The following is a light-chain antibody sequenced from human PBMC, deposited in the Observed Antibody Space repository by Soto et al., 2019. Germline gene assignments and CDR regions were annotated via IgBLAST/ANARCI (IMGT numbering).Light chain of an antibody. V-gene: IGLV2-14*02. CDR2: EGT. CDR3: ISYTSDDVRYV. J-gene: IGLJ1*01. Sequence: QSALTQPASVSASPGQSITIPCTGTSSDVGSYNLVSWFQQHPGKVPKLLIYEGTKRPSGLSDRFSGSKSGNTASLTISGLQAEDEADYYCISYTSDDVRYVFGTGTKLTVL. CDR1: SSDVGSYNL.